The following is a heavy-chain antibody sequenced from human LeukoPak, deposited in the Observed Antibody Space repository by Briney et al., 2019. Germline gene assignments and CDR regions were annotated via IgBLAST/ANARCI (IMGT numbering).Heavy chain of an antibody. V-gene: IGHV3-21*01. CDR3: ARRGVLGAKVFDI. CDR2: ISSGSSYI. J-gene: IGHJ3*02. CDR1: GFTFSSYS. Sequence: SGGSLRLSCAASGFTFSSYSMNWVRQAPGKGLEWVSSISSGSSYIYYADSVKGRFTISRDNAKNSLYLQMNGLRAEDTAVYYCARRGVLGAKVFDIWGQGTMVTVSS. D-gene: IGHD1-26*01.